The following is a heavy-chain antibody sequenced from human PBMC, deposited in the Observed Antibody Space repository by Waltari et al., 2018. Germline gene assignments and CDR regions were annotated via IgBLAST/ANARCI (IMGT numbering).Heavy chain of an antibody. Sequence: EVQLVESGGGLIQPGGSLRLSCAASGFTFSSYEVNWVRQAPGKGLEWVSYIGRSGDIMFFADSVRGRFTISRDNAKNSLYLQMNSLRVEDTAVYDCAREQFYNSGIQGSAFDYWGQGTLVTVSS. CDR2: IGRSGDIM. J-gene: IGHJ4*02. CDR3: AREQFYNSGIQGSAFDY. D-gene: IGHD3-10*01. V-gene: IGHV3-48*03. CDR1: GFTFSSYE.